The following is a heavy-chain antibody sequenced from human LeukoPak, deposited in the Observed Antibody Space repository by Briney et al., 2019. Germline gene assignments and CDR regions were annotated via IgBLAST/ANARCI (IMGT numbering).Heavy chain of an antibody. CDR3: ARSPPEELVPNI. V-gene: IGHV1-3*01. Sequence: ASVKVSCKASGYTFTSYAMHWVRQAPGQRLEWMGWINAGNGNTKYSQKFQGRVTITRDTSASTAYMELSSLRSEDTAVYYCARSPPEELVPNIWGQGTMVTVSS. CDR1: GYTFTSYA. CDR2: INAGNGNT. J-gene: IGHJ3*02. D-gene: IGHD6-13*01.